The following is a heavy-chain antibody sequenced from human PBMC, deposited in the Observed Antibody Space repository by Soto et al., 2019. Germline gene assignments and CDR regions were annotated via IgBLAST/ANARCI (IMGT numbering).Heavy chain of an antibody. D-gene: IGHD3-22*01. CDR3: ARTHYPDSRATDY. CDR1: GGSIRSGDSY. J-gene: IGHJ4*02. CDR2: IYCSGST. Sequence: SDTLSLTCTVSGGSIRSGDSYWSLIRQPPGKGRAWIVYIYCSGSTYYHPSLRSRVNISLGTSKDQFSLTLSSVTATDTAVYYCARTHYPDSRATDYWGQGNLVTVSS. V-gene: IGHV4-30-4*02.